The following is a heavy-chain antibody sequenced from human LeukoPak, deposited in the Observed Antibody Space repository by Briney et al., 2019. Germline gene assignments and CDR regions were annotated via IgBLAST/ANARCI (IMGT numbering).Heavy chain of an antibody. Sequence: GGSQRLSCAASGFRFNNFVMNWVRQAPGKGLEWVATISSHGDATHYADSVKGRFTISRDISKNTLYVQMNSLRVEDTAVYYCARGVGVRGVIPQPLEVWGQGTLVIVSS. CDR3: ARGVGVRGVIPQPLEV. V-gene: IGHV3-23*01. J-gene: IGHJ4*02. CDR1: GFRFNNFV. CDR2: ISSHGDAT. D-gene: IGHD3-10*01.